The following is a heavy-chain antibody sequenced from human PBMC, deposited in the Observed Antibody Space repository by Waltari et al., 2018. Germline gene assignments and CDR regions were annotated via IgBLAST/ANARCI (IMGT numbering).Heavy chain of an antibody. J-gene: IGHJ4*02. CDR3: AKTKPFVVVPAATRVPFDY. CDR1: GFTFSSYA. CDR2: ISGSGGST. V-gene: IGHV3-23*04. Sequence: EVQLVESGGGLVQPGGSLRLSCAASGFTFSSYAMSWVRQAPGKGLEWVSAISGSGGSTYYADSVKGRFTISRDNSKNTLYLRMNSLRAEDTAVYYCAKTKPFVVVPAATRVPFDYWGQGTLVTVSS. D-gene: IGHD2-2*01.